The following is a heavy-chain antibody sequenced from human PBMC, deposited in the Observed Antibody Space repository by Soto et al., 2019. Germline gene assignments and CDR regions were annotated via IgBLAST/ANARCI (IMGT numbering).Heavy chain of an antibody. J-gene: IGHJ4*02. D-gene: IGHD3-22*01. CDR1: GDSVSSSSVT. V-gene: IGHV6-1*01. CDR2: TYYRSKWYN. Sequence: SQTLSLTCAISGDSVSSSSVTWNWIRQSPSRGLEWLGRTYYRSKWYNDYAESVKSRITINPDTSKNQFSLHLNSVTPEDTAVYYCVRLIGNSWLVFWGQGTLVTVSS. CDR3: VRLIGNSWLVF.